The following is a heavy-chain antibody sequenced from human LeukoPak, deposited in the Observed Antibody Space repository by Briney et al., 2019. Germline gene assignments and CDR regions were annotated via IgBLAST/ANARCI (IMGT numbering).Heavy chain of an antibody. J-gene: IGHJ5*02. D-gene: IGHD4-17*01. CDR3: ARVLDDYGDHAGWFDP. CDR2: IKQDGSEK. V-gene: IGHV3-7*01. Sequence: GGSLRLSCAASGFTFSSYWMSWVRQAPGKGLEGVANIKQDGSEKYYVDSVKGRFTLSRDNAKNSLYLQMNSLRAEGTAVYYCARVLDDYGDHAGWFDPWGQGTLVTVSS. CDR1: GFTFSSYW.